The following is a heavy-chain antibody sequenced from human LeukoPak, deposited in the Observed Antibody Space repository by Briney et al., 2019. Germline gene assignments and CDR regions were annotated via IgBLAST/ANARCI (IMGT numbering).Heavy chain of an antibody. V-gene: IGHV3-30*03. CDR2: ISYDGSNK. Sequence: PGGSLRLSCAASGFTFSSYGMHWVRQAPGKGLEWVAVISYDGSNKYYADSVKGRFTISRDNSKNTLYLQMNSLRAEDTAVYYCASRSWDAFDIWGQGTMVTVSS. CDR1: GFTFSSYG. J-gene: IGHJ3*02. CDR3: ASRSWDAFDI.